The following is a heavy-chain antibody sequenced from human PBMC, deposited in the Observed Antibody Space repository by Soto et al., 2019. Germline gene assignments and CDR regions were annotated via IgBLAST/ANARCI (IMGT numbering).Heavy chain of an antibody. D-gene: IGHD3-10*01. CDR1: GFTFDSCC. Sequence: LRLSCVAAGFTFDSCCMNWVRQAPGKGLEWVAGVSPHAANTYYADSVRGRFIISRDDSRKTVSLDMNSLRGEGSAVYYCATEGVKTTWNFDYWGQGTGVTSPQ. CDR2: VSPHAANT. CDR3: ATEGVKTTWNFDY. V-gene: IGHV3-23*01. J-gene: IGHJ4*02.